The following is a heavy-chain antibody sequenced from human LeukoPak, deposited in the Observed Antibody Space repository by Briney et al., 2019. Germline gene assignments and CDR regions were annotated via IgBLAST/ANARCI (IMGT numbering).Heavy chain of an antibody. J-gene: IGHJ4*02. V-gene: IGHV4-39*07. CDR3: ARVRRLQEYHLIDY. CDR1: GGSISSSNYY. D-gene: IGHD5-24*01. CDR2: IYYSGST. Sequence: SETLSLTCTVSGGSISSSNYYWGWIRQPPGKGLKWIGSIYYSGSTYYNPSLKSRVTISVDTSKNQFSLKLSSVTAADTAVYYCARVRRLQEYHLIDYWGQGTLVTVSS.